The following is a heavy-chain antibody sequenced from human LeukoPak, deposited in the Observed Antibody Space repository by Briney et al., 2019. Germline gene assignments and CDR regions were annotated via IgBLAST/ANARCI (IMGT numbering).Heavy chain of an antibody. D-gene: IGHD6-19*01. Sequence: ASVKVSCKPSGYTFGTHWMHWVRQAPGQGLEWMGWMNPNSGNTGYAQKFQGRVTMTRNTSISTAYMELSSLRSEDTAVYYCARDLRYSSGWSASGMDVWGKGTTVTISS. CDR1: GYTFGTHW. V-gene: IGHV1-8*02. J-gene: IGHJ6*03. CDR3: ARDLRYSSGWSASGMDV. CDR2: MNPNSGNT.